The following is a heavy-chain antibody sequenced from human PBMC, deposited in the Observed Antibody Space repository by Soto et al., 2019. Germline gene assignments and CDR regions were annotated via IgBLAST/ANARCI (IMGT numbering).Heavy chain of an antibody. V-gene: IGHV4-59*08. CDR1: GDSVTSHY. CDR2: IYYSGST. J-gene: IGHJ4*02. D-gene: IGHD5-18*01. CDR3: ARHFGYSYGNYYFDY. Sequence: SETLSLTCSFSGDSVTSHYLTWIRQSPGKGLEWIGSIYYSGSTYYNPSLKSRVTISVDTSKNQFSLKLSSVTAADTAVYYCARHFGYSYGNYYFDYWGQGTLVTVSS.